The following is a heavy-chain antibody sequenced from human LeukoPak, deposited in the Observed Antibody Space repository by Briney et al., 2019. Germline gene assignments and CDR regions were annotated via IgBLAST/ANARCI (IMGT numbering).Heavy chain of an antibody. CDR2: IIPIFGTA. J-gene: IGHJ6*02. V-gene: IGHV1-69*05. CDR1: GGTFSSYA. CDR3: ARGGLSANYYYYGMDV. Sequence: ASVKVSCKASGGTFSSYAISWVRQAPGQGLEWMGGIIPIFGTANYAQKFQGRVTITTDESTSTAYMELSSLRSEDTAVYYCARGGLSANYYYYGMDVWGQGTTVTVSS.